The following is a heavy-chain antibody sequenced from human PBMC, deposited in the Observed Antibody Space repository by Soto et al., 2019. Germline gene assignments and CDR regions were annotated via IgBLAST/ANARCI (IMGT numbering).Heavy chain of an antibody. V-gene: IGHV1-2*04. CDR1: GYTFTDYY. J-gene: IGHJ6*02. CDR3: ARERLPGATRPDYSYYGMDV. CDR2: INPNSGGT. D-gene: IGHD6-25*01. Sequence: GASVKVSCKAFGYTFTDYYVHWVRQAPGQGLEWMGWINPNSGGTNYAQKFQGWVAMTRDTSISTAYMEVSSLKSDDTAVYYCARERLPGATRPDYSYYGMDVWGQGTTVAGS.